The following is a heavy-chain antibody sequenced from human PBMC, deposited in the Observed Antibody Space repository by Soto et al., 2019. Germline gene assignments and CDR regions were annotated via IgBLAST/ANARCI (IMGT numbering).Heavy chain of an antibody. D-gene: IGHD6-6*01. CDR1: GGSISSGDYY. Sequence: SETLSLTCTVSGGSISSGDYYWSWIRQPPGKGLEWIGYIYYSGSTYYNPSLKSRVTISVDTSKNQFSLKLSSVTAADTAVYYCARDGYSSSSGENWFDPWGQGTLVTVSS. J-gene: IGHJ5*02. CDR2: IYYSGST. V-gene: IGHV4-30-4*01. CDR3: ARDGYSSSSGENWFDP.